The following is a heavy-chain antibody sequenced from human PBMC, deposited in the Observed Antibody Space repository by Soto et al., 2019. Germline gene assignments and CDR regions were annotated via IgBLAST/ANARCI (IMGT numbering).Heavy chain of an antibody. CDR2: IYYSGST. J-gene: IGHJ5*02. V-gene: IGHV4-30-4*01. CDR1: GGSITSGDYY. D-gene: IGHD4-17*01. CDR3: AGKTTVTTFDVGWFDP. Sequence: PSETLSLTCTVSGGSITSGDYYWSWIRQPPGKGLEWIGYIYYSGSTYYNPSLKSRLTISVDSSNNQFSLKLSSVTAADTAVYYCAGKTTVTTFDVGWFDPWGQGTLVTVSS.